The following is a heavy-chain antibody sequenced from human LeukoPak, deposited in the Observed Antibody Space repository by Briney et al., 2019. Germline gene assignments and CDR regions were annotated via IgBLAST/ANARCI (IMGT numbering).Heavy chain of an antibody. CDR2: IKPGGSDH. CDR3: AKDAHYGDPGAFDY. V-gene: IGHV3-7*03. Sequence: PGGSLRLSCEASGFTFSSYWMTWVRQAPGKGLEWVANIKPGGSDHSYVGSVKGRFTISRDDPNNLLYLQMNSLRAEDTAVYYCAKDAHYGDPGAFDYWGQGTLVTVSS. J-gene: IGHJ4*02. CDR1: GFTFSSYW. D-gene: IGHD4-17*01.